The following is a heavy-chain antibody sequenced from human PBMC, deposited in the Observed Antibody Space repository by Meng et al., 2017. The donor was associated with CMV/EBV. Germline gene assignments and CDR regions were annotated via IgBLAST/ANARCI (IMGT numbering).Heavy chain of an antibody. Sequence: GESLKISCAASGFTFSSYEMNWVRQAPGKGLEWVSYISSSGSTIYYADSVKGRFTISRDNAKNSLYLQMNSLRAEDTAVYYCARGCSSTSCDTRLQALLGYYYYGMDVWGQGTTVTV. CDR3: ARGCSSTSCDTRLQALLGYYYYGMDV. J-gene: IGHJ6*02. CDR1: GFTFSSYE. CDR2: ISSSGSTI. V-gene: IGHV3-48*03. D-gene: IGHD2-2*02.